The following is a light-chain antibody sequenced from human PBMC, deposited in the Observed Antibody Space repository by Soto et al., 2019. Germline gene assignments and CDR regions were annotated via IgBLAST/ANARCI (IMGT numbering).Light chain of an antibody. Sequence: DIQMTQSPSTLSASVGDRVTITCRASQSISSWLAWYQQKPGKAPKLLIYAASSLQSGVPSRFSGSGSGTDFTLTISSLQPEDSATYYCQQSYSSHTFGGGTKVDIK. CDR2: AAS. CDR1: QSISSW. J-gene: IGKJ4*01. V-gene: IGKV1-5*01. CDR3: QQSYSSHT.